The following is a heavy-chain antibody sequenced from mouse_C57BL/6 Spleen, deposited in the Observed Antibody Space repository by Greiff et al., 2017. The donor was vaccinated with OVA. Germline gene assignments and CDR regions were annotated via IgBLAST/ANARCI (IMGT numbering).Heavy chain of an antibody. CDR1: GYAFSSSW. CDR3: ARLRRTDDY. D-gene: IGHD2-12*01. CDR2: IYPGDGDT. J-gene: IGHJ2*01. Sequence: QVQLQQSGPELVKPGASVKISCKASGYAFSSSWMNWVKQRPGKGLEWIGRIYPGDGDTNYNGKFKGKATLTADKSSSTAYMQLSSLTSEDSAVYFCARLRRTDDYWGQGTTLTVSS. V-gene: IGHV1-82*01.